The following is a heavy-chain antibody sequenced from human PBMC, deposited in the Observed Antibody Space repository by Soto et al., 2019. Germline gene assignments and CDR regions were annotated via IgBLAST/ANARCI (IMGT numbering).Heavy chain of an antibody. CDR2: ISWNSGRI. CDR1: GFTFDDYA. V-gene: IGHV3-9*01. CDR3: GKGGSRSWVRGGLDR. Sequence: EVQVVESGGGLVQPGRSLRLSCAASGFTFDDYAMHWVRQAPGKGLEWVSGISWNSGRIGYADSVKGRFTISRDNAKNSLYLQMNSLSAADTALYFCGKGGSRSWVRGGLDRWGPGTMVTVSS. J-gene: IGHJ3*01. D-gene: IGHD6-13*01.